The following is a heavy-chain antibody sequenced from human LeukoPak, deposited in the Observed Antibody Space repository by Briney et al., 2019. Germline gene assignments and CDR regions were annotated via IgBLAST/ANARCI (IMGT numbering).Heavy chain of an antibody. V-gene: IGHV4-39*01. CDR2: IYYSGST. CDR1: GGSISSSSYY. D-gene: IGHD6-19*01. Sequence: SETLSLTCTVSGGSISSSSYYWGWIRQPPGKGLEWIGSIYYSGSTYYNPSLKSRVTISVDTSKNLFSLKLSSVTAADTAVYYCASYPTGIAVAGNTDYWGQGTLVTVSS. J-gene: IGHJ4*02. CDR3: ASYPTGIAVAGNTDY.